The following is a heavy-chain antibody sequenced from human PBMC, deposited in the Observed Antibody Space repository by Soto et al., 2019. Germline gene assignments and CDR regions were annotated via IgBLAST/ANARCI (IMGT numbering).Heavy chain of an antibody. J-gene: IGHJ3*02. D-gene: IGHD3-9*01. CDR3: ANSPGRSVYDILTGLSFPDAFDI. CDR2: ISGSGGST. CDR1: GFTFSSYA. V-gene: IGHV3-23*01. Sequence: GGSLRLSCAASGFTFSSYAMSWVRQAPGKGLEWVSAISGSGGSTYYADSVKGRFTISRDNSKNTLYLQMNSLRAEDTAVYYCANSPGRSVYDILTGLSFPDAFDIWGQGTMVTVSS.